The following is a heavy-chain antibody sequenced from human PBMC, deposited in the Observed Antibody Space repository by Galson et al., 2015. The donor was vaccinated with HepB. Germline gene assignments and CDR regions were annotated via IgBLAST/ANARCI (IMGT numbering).Heavy chain of an antibody. D-gene: IGHD3-3*01. CDR3: ARGTHRKASVDGYDRRSGDI. J-gene: IGHJ3*02. V-gene: IGHV4-4*02. CDR2: IYHSGST. CDR1: GGSISSSNW. Sequence: SETLSLTCAVSGGSISSSNWWSWVRQPPGKGLEWIGEIYHSGSTNYNPSLKSRVTISVDKSKNQFSLKLSSVTAADTAVYYCARGTHRKASVDGYDRRSGDIWGQGTMVTVSS.